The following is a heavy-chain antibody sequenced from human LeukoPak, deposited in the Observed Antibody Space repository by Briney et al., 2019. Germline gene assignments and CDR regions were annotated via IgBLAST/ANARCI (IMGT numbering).Heavy chain of an antibody. CDR2: FSGSGGSA. CDR3: AKHRFESGGYHSTD. D-gene: IGHD3-22*01. CDR1: GFTFSSYA. Sequence: PGGSLRLSCAASGFTFSSYAMSWVRQAPGKGLEWVSAFSGSGGSAYYADSVKGRFTVSRDDSKNTLYLQMNSLRDEDTAVYYCAKHRFESGGYHSTDWGQGTLVTVSS. J-gene: IGHJ4*02. V-gene: IGHV3-23*01.